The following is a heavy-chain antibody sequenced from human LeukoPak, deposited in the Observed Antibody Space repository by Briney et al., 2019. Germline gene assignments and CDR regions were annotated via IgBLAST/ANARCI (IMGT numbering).Heavy chain of an antibody. CDR1: GFTFGDYA. D-gene: IGHD3-22*01. CDR3: AKGQTDYDSSGSRRYYYGMDG. J-gene: IGHJ6*02. Sequence: GGSLRLSCTASGFTFGDYAMSWVRQAPGKGLKWVSAISGSGGSTYYADSVKGRFTISRDNSKNTLYLQMNSLRTEDTAVYYCAKGQTDYDSSGSRRYYYGMDGWGQGTTVTVSS. V-gene: IGHV3-23*01. CDR2: ISGSGGST.